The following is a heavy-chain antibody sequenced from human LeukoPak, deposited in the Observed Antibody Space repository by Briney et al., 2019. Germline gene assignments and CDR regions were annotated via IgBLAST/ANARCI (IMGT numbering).Heavy chain of an antibody. CDR1: GGSISSGGYY. D-gene: IGHD3-10*01. V-gene: IGHV4-31*03. CDR3: ARARLDYYYGSGSYGDFDY. J-gene: IGHJ4*02. Sequence: SETLSLTCTVSGGSISSGGYYWSWIRQHPGKGLEWIGYIYYSGSTYYNPSLKSRVTISVDTSKNQFSLKLSSVTAADTAVYYCARARLDYYYGSGSYGDFDYWGQGTLVTVSS. CDR2: IYYSGST.